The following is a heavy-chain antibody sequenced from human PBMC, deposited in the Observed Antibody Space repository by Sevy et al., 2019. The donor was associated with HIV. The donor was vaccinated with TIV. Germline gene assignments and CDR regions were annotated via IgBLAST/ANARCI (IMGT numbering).Heavy chain of an antibody. CDR2: IYWDDDK. J-gene: IGHJ5*02. Sequence: SGPTLVKPTQTLTLTCTFSAFSLSTSGVGVGWIRQPPGKALEWLALIYWDDDKRYSPSLKSRLTITKDTSKNQVVLTMTNMDPVDTATYYCAHRLPGYGYNWFDPWGQGTLVTVSS. CDR1: AFSLSTSGVG. V-gene: IGHV2-5*02. D-gene: IGHD4-17*01. CDR3: AHRLPGYGYNWFDP.